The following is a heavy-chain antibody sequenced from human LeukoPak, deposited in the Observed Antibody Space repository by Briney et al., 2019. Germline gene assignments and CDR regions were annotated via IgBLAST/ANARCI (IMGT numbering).Heavy chain of an antibody. D-gene: IGHD2-15*01. J-gene: IGHJ2*01. V-gene: IGHV3-13*01. CDR3: TKEFCGSRAACAGGSYYDF. CDR1: GFTISKDD. Sequence: PGASLRLSCAASGFTISKDDIHWVRQAPGKRLEWVAAIGVTSNTYYADSVKRRFTISREDAANSLYLQMRSLGAGDTALYYCTKEFCGSRAACAGGSYYDFWGRGALVTVSS. CDR2: IGVTSNT.